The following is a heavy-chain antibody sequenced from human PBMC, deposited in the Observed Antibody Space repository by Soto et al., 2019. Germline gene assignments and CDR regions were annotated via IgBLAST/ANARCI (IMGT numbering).Heavy chain of an antibody. Sequence: EVQLLESGGGLVQPGGSLRLSCAVSGFTFSNYTMAWVRQAPGKGLEWVSRITGSGSNTYYADSVKGRFTISMDNSKNPLFLQISCLGAADTALYFCAKGNGRCCSGAYFYCDFWGQVTL. J-gene: IGHJ4*02. CDR1: GFTFSNYT. CDR3: AKGNGRCCSGAYFYCDF. CDR2: ITGSGSNT. V-gene: IGHV3-23*01. D-gene: IGHD2-15*01.